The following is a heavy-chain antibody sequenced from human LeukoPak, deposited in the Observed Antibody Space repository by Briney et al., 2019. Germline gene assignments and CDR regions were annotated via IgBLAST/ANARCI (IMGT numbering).Heavy chain of an antibody. J-gene: IGHJ4*02. Sequence: QPGGSLRLSCVASGFTFSSYAMSWVRQAPGKGLEWVSAISGSGGSTYYADSVKGRFTISRDNSKNTLYLQMNSLRAEDTAVYYCAKGLRGITMIVVVIKPFDYWGQGTLVTVSS. CDR3: AKGLRGITMIVVVIKPFDY. CDR2: ISGSGGST. D-gene: IGHD3-22*01. CDR1: GFTFSSYA. V-gene: IGHV3-23*01.